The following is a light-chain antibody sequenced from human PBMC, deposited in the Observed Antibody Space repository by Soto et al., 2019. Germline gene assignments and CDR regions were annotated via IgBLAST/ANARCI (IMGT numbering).Light chain of an antibody. CDR1: KLGDKY. J-gene: IGLJ1*01. CDR2: QDS. CDR3: QAWDSSTAGV. V-gene: IGLV3-1*01. Sequence: SYELTQPPSVSVSPGQTASITCSGDKLGDKYACWYQQKPGQSPVLVIYQDSKRPSGIPERFSGSNSGNTATLTISGTQAMDEADYYCQAWDSSTAGVFGTGTKATV.